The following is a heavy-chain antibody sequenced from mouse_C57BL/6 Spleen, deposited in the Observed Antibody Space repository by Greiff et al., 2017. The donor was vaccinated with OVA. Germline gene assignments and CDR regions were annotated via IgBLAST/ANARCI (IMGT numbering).Heavy chain of an antibody. J-gene: IGHJ2*01. CDR2: IDPETGGT. V-gene: IGHV1-15*01. CDR3: TIPLLRLYFDY. D-gene: IGHD1-1*01. CDR1: GYTFTDYE. Sequence: QVQLQQSGAELVRPGASVTLSCKASGYTFTDYEMHWVKQTPVHGLEWIGAIDPETGGTAYNQKFKGKAILTADKSSSTAYMELRSLTSEDSAVYYCTIPLLRLYFDYWGQGTTLTVSS.